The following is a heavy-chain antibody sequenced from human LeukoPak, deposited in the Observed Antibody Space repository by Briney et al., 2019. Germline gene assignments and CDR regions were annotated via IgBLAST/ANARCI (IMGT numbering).Heavy chain of an antibody. CDR3: TRGSIAYYYMDV. CDR1: GGSISSGNYY. CDR2: IYTSGST. Sequence: SETLSLTCTVSGGSISSGNYYWSWIRQPAGKGLEWIGRIYTSGSTNYNPSLKSRVTISVDTSKNQFSLKLNSVTAADTAVYYCTRGSIAYYYMDVWGKGTTVTISS. D-gene: IGHD3-22*01. J-gene: IGHJ6*03. V-gene: IGHV4-61*02.